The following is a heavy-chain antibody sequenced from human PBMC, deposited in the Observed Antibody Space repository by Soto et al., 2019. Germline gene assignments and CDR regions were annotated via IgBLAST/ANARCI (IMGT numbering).Heavy chain of an antibody. CDR3: AKKDCSGGSCYSDSGDFDI. CDR1: GFTFSSYA. CDR2: ISGSGGST. J-gene: IGHJ3*02. D-gene: IGHD2-15*01. Sequence: GGSLRLSCAASGFTFSSYAMSWVRQAPGKGLEWVSAISGSGGSTYYADSVKGRFTISRDNSKNTLYLQMNSLRAEETAVYYCAKKDCSGGSCYSDSGDFDIWGQGTMVTVSS. V-gene: IGHV3-23*01.